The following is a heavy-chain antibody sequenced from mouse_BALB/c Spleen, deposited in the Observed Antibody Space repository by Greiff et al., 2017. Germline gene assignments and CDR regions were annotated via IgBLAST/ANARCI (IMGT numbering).Heavy chain of an antibody. V-gene: IGHV1-54*01. CDR1: GYAFTNYL. Sequence: VQLQQSGAELVRPGTSVKVSCKASGYAFTNYLIEWVKQRPGQGLEWIGVINPGSGGTNYNEKFKGKATLTADKSSSTAYMQLSSLTSDDSAVYCCARHYYGSSFDYWGQGTTLTVSS. CDR2: INPGSGGT. CDR3: ARHYYGSSFDY. D-gene: IGHD1-1*01. J-gene: IGHJ2*01.